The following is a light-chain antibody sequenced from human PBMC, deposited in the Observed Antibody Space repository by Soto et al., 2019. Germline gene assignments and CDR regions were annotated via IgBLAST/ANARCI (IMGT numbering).Light chain of an antibody. J-gene: IGLJ1*01. V-gene: IGLV2-14*01. Sequence: QSALTQPASVSGSPGQSITISCTGTSSGVGGYNYVSWYQQHPGKAPKLMIYDVSNRPSGVSNRFSGSKSGNTASLTISGLQAEDESDYYCSSYTSSSTLLVFGTGTKLTVL. CDR2: DVS. CDR1: SSGVGGYNY. CDR3: SSYTSSSTLLV.